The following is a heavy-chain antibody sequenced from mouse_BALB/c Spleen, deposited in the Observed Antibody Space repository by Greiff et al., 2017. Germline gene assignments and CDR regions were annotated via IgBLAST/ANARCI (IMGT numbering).Heavy chain of an antibody. Sequence: VQLKESGPSLVKPSQTLSLTCTVTGYSITSDYAWNWIRQFPGNKLEWMGYISYSGSTSYNPSLKSRISITRDTSKNQFFLQLNSVTTEDTATYYCAREASYRYYFDYWGQGTTLTVSS. CDR3: AREASYRYYFDY. CDR2: ISYSGST. J-gene: IGHJ2*01. D-gene: IGHD6-1*01. V-gene: IGHV3-2*02. CDR1: GYSITSDYA.